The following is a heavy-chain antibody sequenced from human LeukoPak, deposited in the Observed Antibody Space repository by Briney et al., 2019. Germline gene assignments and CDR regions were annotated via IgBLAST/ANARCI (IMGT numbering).Heavy chain of an antibody. D-gene: IGHD2-2*01. CDR1: GFTVNSNY. Sequence: GGSLRLSCAASGFTVNSNYMSWVRQAPGKGLEWVANIKQDGGEKYYVDSVKGRFTISRDNAKSSLYLQMNSLRADDTAVYYCARDLGYCSSTSCSGPFDPWGQGTLVTVSS. CDR3: ARDLGYCSSTSCSGPFDP. V-gene: IGHV3-7*01. CDR2: IKQDGGEK. J-gene: IGHJ5*02.